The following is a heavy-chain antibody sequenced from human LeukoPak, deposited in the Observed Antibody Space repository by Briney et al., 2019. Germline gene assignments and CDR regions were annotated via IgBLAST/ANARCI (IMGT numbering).Heavy chain of an antibody. D-gene: IGHD3-3*01. CDR3: ARVARTIFGVAAFDY. CDR1: GYTLTSYG. V-gene: IGHV1-18*01. Sequence: ASVKVSCKASGYTLTSYGISWVRQAPGQGLEWMGWISAYNGNTNYAQKLQGRVTMTTDTSTSTAYMELRSLRSDDTAVYYCARVARTIFGVAAFDYWGQGTLVTVSS. J-gene: IGHJ4*02. CDR2: ISAYNGNT.